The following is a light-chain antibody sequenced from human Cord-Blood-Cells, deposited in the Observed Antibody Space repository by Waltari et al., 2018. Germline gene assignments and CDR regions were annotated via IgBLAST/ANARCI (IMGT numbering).Light chain of an antibody. V-gene: IGLV3-19*01. Sequence: SSELTQHPAVSAALAQTVRITCQGDSLHSHYPTWYQQKPGQAPVLVIYGKNNRPSGIPDRFSGSSSGNTASLTITGAQAEDEADYYCNSRDSSGNHYVFGTGTKVTVL. CDR1: SLHSHY. CDR3: NSRDSSGNHYV. J-gene: IGLJ1*01. CDR2: GKN.